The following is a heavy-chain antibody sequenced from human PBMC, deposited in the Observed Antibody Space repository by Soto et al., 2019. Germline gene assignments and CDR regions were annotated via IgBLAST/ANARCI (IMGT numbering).Heavy chain of an antibody. V-gene: IGHV1-18*04. CDR3: ARVRKYDSSGYYLSPLDY. Sequence: ASVKVSCKASGYTFTSYGISWVRQAPGQGLEWMGWISAYNGNTNYAQKLQGRVTMTTDTSTSTAYMELRSLRSDDTAVYYCARVRKYDSSGYYLSPLDYWGQGTLVTVSS. CDR1: GYTFTSYG. D-gene: IGHD3-22*01. J-gene: IGHJ4*02. CDR2: ISAYNGNT.